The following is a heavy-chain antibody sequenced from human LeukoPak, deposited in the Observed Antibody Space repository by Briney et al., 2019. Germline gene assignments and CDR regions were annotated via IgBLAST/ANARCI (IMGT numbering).Heavy chain of an antibody. V-gene: IGHV4-39*07. D-gene: IGHD2-21*01. J-gene: IGHJ5*02. CDR3: ARVYSGHFDP. Sequence: SETLSLTCTVSGGSISSSSYYWGWIRQPPGKGLEWIGGIYYSGSTYYNPSLKSRVTISVDTSKNQFSLKLSSVTAADTAVYFCARVYSGHFDPWGLGTLVTVSS. CDR2: IYYSGST. CDR1: GGSISSSSYY.